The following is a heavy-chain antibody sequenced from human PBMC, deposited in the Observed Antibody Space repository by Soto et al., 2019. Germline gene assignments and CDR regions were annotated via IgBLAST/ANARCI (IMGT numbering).Heavy chain of an antibody. D-gene: IGHD3-22*01. CDR1: GGSISSSNYY. Sequence: QLQLQESGPGLVKPSETLSLTCTVSGGSISSSNYYWGWIRQPPGKGLEWIGSIYYSGSTYYNPSLKSRVTISVDTSKNEFSLQLSSVTAADTAVYYCARLASMIVVAWGQGTLVTVSS. V-gene: IGHV4-39*01. CDR2: IYYSGST. J-gene: IGHJ5*02. CDR3: ARLASMIVVA.